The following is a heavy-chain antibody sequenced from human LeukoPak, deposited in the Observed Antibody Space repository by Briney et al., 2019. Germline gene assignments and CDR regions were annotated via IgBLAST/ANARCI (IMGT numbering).Heavy chain of an antibody. D-gene: IGHD5-24*01. Sequence: SVKVSCKASGGTFSSYTISWVRQAPGQGLEWMGRIIPILGIANYAQKFQGRVTITADKSTSTAYMELSSLRSEDTAVYYCARDRRDGYNYLMAFDYWGQGTLVTVSS. CDR1: GGTFSSYT. CDR3: ARDRRDGYNYLMAFDY. CDR2: IIPILGIA. V-gene: IGHV1-69*04. J-gene: IGHJ4*02.